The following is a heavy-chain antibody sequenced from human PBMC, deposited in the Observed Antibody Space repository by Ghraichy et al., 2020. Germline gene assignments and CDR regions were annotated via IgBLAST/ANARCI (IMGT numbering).Heavy chain of an antibody. Sequence: SQTLSLTCAVSGYSISSGYYWGWIRQPPGKGLEWIGSIYHSGSTYYNPSLKSRVTISVDTSKNQFSLKLSSVTAADTAVYYCARDRLETLGGYYGSGVNWFDPWGQGTLVTVSS. CDR1: GYSISSGYY. D-gene: IGHD3-10*01. CDR2: IYHSGST. V-gene: IGHV4-38-2*02. J-gene: IGHJ5*02. CDR3: ARDRLETLGGYYGSGVNWFDP.